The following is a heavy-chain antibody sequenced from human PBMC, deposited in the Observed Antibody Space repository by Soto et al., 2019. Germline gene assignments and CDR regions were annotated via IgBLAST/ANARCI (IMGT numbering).Heavy chain of an antibody. CDR1: GFTFSSYW. CDR2: IKQDGSEK. J-gene: IGHJ6*02. D-gene: IGHD4-4*01. CDR3: ASIEVTGGNYVNYYYYGMDV. V-gene: IGHV3-7*03. Sequence: GGSLRLSCAASGFTFSSYWMSWVRQAPGKGLEWVANIKQDGSEKYYVDSVKGRFTISRDNAKNSLYLQMNSLRAEDTAVYYCASIEVTGGNYVNYYYYGMDVWGQGTTVTVSS.